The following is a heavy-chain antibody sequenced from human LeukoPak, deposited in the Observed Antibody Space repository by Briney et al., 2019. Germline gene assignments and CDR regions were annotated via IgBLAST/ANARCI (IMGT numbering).Heavy chain of an antibody. Sequence: PGGSLRLSCAASGFIFTNYFMSWVRQAPGKGLEWVSAISGSGGSTYYADSVKGRFTISRDNSKNTLYLQMNSLRAEDTAVYYCAKETLPTYYYDSSGYYPDDYWGQGTLVTVSS. CDR3: AKETLPTYYYDSSGYYPDDY. D-gene: IGHD3-22*01. CDR1: GFIFTNYF. V-gene: IGHV3-23*01. J-gene: IGHJ4*02. CDR2: ISGSGGST.